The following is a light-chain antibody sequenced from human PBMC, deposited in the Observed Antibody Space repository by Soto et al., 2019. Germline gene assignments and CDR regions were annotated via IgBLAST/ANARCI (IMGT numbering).Light chain of an antibody. CDR1: QSVDTC. J-gene: IGKJ1*01. Sequence: DIQMTQSPSTLSASVGDRVTITCRASQSVDTCLAWYQQKPGKAPHLLIYTASSLETGVPSRFSGSGSVTDSTITISLLQPDDVANYYCQQFSRYPWTFGQGTKVEIK. CDR3: QQFSRYPWT. V-gene: IGKV1-5*03. CDR2: TAS.